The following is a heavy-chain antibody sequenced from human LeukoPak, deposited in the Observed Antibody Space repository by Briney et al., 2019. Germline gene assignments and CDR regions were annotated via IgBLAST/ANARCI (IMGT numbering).Heavy chain of an antibody. CDR3: ARGGSGSYRYYYYYYMDV. CDR1: GYTFTSYD. V-gene: IGHV1-8*01. J-gene: IGHJ6*03. CDR2: MSHKSGNT. Sequence: ASVQVSCKDSGYTFTSYDINWVRQATGHGLEWVGWMSHKSGNTGYAQKFQGRVTMSRNTSISTAYMELSSLRSEDTAVYYCARGGSGSYRYYYYYYMDVWGKGTTVTISS. D-gene: IGHD1-26*01.